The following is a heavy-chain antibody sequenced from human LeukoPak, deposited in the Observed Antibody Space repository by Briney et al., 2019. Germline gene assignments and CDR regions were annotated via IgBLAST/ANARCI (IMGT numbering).Heavy chain of an antibody. V-gene: IGHV1-69*05. CDR1: GGTFSSYA. D-gene: IGHD2-2*01. CDR2: IIPIFGTA. Sequence: SVKVSCKASGGTFSSYAISWVRQAPGQGLEWMGGIIPIFGTANYAQKSQGRVTITTDESTSTAYMELSSLRSEDTAVYYCARSEGYCSSTSCYHVWYFDLWGRGTLVTVSS. J-gene: IGHJ2*01. CDR3: ARSEGYCSSTSCYHVWYFDL.